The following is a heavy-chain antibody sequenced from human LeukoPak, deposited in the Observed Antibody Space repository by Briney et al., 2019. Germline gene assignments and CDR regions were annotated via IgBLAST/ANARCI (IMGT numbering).Heavy chain of an antibody. V-gene: IGHV4-34*01. CDR3: ARALRYFNYYYYMDV. Sequence: SSETLSLTCAVYGGSFSGYYWSWIRQPPGKGLEWIGEINHSGSTNYNPSLKSRVTISVDTSKNQFSLKLSSVTAADTAVYYCARALRYFNYYYYMDVWDKGTTVTVSS. CDR2: INHSGST. D-gene: IGHD3-9*01. J-gene: IGHJ6*03. CDR1: GGSFSGYY.